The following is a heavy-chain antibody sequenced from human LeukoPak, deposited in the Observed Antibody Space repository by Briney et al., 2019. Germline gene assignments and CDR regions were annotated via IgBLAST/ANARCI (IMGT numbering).Heavy chain of an antibody. D-gene: IGHD3-22*01. CDR1: GGSISSSSYY. Sequence: SETLSLTCTVSGGSISSSSYYWGWIRQPPGKGLEWIGSIYYSGSTYYNPSLKSRVTISVDTSKNQFFLKLSSVTAADTAVYYCATSGTRITMIGDWFDPWGQGTLVTVSS. CDR3: ATSGTRITMIGDWFDP. V-gene: IGHV4-39*07. CDR2: IYYSGST. J-gene: IGHJ5*02.